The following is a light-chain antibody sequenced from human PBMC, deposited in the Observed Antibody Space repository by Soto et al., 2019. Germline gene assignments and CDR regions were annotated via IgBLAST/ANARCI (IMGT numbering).Light chain of an antibody. CDR1: GSSIGTNT. Sequence: QSVLTQPPSASGTPGQRVTISCSGSGSSIGTNTVNWYRQLPGTAPKLLIYGNNQRPSGVPDRFSGSKSGTSASLGISGLQSEDEADYSCAAWDGSLNNVLFGGGTKLTVL. V-gene: IGLV1-44*01. J-gene: IGLJ2*01. CDR2: GNN. CDR3: AAWDGSLNNVL.